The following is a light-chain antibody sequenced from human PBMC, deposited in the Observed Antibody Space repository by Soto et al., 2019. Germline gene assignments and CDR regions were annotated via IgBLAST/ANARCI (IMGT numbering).Light chain of an antibody. CDR1: QDISNY. CDR2: DAS. Sequence: DIQMTQSPSSLSASVGDRVTITCQASQDISNYLNWYQQKPGKAPKLLIYDASNLETGVPSRFSGSESGTDFTFTISSLQPEDIVTHSCQQYDNLPLTFSGGTKVEIK. V-gene: IGKV1-33*01. J-gene: IGKJ4*01. CDR3: QQYDNLPLT.